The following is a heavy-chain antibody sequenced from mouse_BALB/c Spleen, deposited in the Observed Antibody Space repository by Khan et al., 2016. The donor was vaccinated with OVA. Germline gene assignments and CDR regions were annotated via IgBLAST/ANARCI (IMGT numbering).Heavy chain of an antibody. V-gene: IGHV2-9-2*01. J-gene: IGHJ1*01. Sequence: QVQLKESGPGLVAPSQSLSITCTVAGFSLSNYDISWIRQPPGKGLEWLGVIWTGGGTNYNSAFMSRLSISKDNSKSQVFLKMNSVQSDDTAIYSCVSRGNYSGSFYWYFDVWGAGTTVTVSS. D-gene: IGHD1-1*01. CDR3: VSRGNYSGSFYWYFDV. CDR1: GFSLSNYD. CDR2: IWTGGGT.